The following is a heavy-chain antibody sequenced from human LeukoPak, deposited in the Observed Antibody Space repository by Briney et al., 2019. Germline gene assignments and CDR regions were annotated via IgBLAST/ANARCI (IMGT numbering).Heavy chain of an antibody. CDR2: IYPGDSDT. CDR1: GYSFSTYW. D-gene: IGHD2-2*01. J-gene: IGHJ4*02. V-gene: IGHV5-51*01. Sequence: GESLKISCKGFGYSFSTYWIGWVRQMPGKDLEWMGIIYPGDSDTRYSPSFQGQVTISADKSISTAYLQWSSLKASDTAIYYCAKTSWDSVPYFDYWGQGTLVTVSS. CDR3: AKTSWDSVPYFDY.